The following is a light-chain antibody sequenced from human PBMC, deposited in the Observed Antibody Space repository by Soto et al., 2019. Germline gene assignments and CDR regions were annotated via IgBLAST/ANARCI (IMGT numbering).Light chain of an antibody. Sequence: QSALTHPRSVSGSPGQSITISCTGTSSDVGGYNYVSWYRQHPGKAPKLMIYDVSKRPSGVPDRFSGSKSGNTASLTISGLQPEDEADYYCCSYAGSYSHYVFGTGTKLTVL. CDR2: DVS. J-gene: IGLJ1*01. CDR1: SSDVGGYNY. CDR3: CSYAGSYSHYV. V-gene: IGLV2-11*01.